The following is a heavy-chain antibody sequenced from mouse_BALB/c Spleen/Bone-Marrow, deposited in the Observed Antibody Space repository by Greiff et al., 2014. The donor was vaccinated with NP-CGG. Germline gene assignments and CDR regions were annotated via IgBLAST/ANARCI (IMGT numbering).Heavy chain of an antibody. Sequence: DVMLVESGGGLVQPGGSRKLSCAASGFTFSSFGMHWVRQAPEKGLEWVAYISSGSSNIHFADTVKGRFTISRDNPKNSLILQMTSLRSEDTAMYYCARGELGRRYYYAMDYWGQGTSVTVSS. CDR3: ARGELGRRYYYAMDY. J-gene: IGHJ4*01. V-gene: IGHV5-17*02. D-gene: IGHD4-1*01. CDR2: ISSGSSNI. CDR1: GFTFSSFG.